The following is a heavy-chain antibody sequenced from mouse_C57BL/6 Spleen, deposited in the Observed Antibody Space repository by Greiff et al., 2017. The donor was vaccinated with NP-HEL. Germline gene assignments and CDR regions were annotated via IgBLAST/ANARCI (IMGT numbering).Heavy chain of an antibody. Sequence: EVKLVESGGGLVKPGGSLKLSCAASGFTFSDYGMHWVRQAPEKGLEWVAYISSGSSTIYYADTVKGRFTISRDNAKNTLFLQMTSLRSEDTAMYYCARLTGWYFDVWGTGTTVTVSS. CDR1: GFTFSDYG. V-gene: IGHV5-17*01. J-gene: IGHJ1*03. D-gene: IGHD4-1*01. CDR3: ARLTGWYFDV. CDR2: ISSGSSTI.